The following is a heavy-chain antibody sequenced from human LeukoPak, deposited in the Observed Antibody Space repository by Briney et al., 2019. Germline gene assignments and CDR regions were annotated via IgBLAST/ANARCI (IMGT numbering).Heavy chain of an antibody. D-gene: IGHD5-18*01. V-gene: IGHV3-30*04. CDR3: ARRATTERGHSYGLDF. Sequence: GGSLRLSCAASGFTFSSYAMHWVCQAPGKGLEWVALISYDGNNKYYANSVKGRFTISRDNAKNSLYLQMNSLRAKDTAMYYCARRATTERGHSYGLDFWGQGTLVTVSS. CDR2: ISYDGNNK. J-gene: IGHJ4*02. CDR1: GFTFSSYA.